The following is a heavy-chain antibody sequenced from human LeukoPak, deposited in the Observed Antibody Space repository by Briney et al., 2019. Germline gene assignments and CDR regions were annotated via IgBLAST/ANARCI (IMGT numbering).Heavy chain of an antibody. CDR3: ARDLGSSSGAFDI. Sequence: SETLSLTCAVSGGSISSGGYSWSWIRQPPGKGLEWIGYIYHSGSTYYNPSLKSRVTISVDRSKNQFSLKLSSVTAADTAVYYCARDLGSSSGAFDIWGQGTMVTVSS. J-gene: IGHJ3*02. CDR2: IYHSGST. D-gene: IGHD6-6*01. CDR1: GGSISSGGYS. V-gene: IGHV4-30-2*01.